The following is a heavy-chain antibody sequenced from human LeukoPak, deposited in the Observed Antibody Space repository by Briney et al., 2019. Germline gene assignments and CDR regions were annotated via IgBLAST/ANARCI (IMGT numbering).Heavy chain of an antibody. CDR3: ARVYSDSSGYYSSPPLAF. V-gene: IGHV3-21*01. J-gene: IGHJ4*02. D-gene: IGHD3-22*01. CDR2: ISSSSSYI. CDR1: GFTFSSYS. Sequence: PGGSLRLSCAASGFTFSSYSMNWVRQAPGKGLEWVSSISSSSSYIYYADSVKGRFTISRDNAKNSLYLQMNSLRAEDTAVYYCARVYSDSSGYYSSPPLAFWGQGTLVTVSS.